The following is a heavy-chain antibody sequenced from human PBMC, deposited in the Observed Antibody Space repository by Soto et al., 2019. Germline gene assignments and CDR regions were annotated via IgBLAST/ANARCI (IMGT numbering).Heavy chain of an antibody. CDR1: GGSISSSSYY. CDR3: ARQGDYDFWSGYYRRAYYYYGMDV. D-gene: IGHD3-3*01. J-gene: IGHJ6*02. V-gene: IGHV4-39*01. CDR2: IYYSGST. Sequence: SETLSLTCTVSGGSISSSSYYWGWIRQPPGKGLEWIGSIYYSGSTYYNPSLKSRVTISVDTSKNQFSLKLSSVTAADTAVYYCARQGDYDFWSGYYRRAYYYYGMDVWGQGTTVTVS.